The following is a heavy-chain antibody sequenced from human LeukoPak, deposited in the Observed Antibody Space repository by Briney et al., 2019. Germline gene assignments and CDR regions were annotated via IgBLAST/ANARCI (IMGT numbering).Heavy chain of an antibody. CDR2: IYYNGNT. V-gene: IGHV4-59*01. CDR1: DGSINSYY. Sequence: SETLSLTCSVSDGSINSYYWNWIRRPPGKGLEWIGYIYYNGNTNYSPSLKSRVTMSVDTSKNLFSLKVSSVTAADTAVYYCARGRSNYYGMNVWGQGTTVTVS. J-gene: IGHJ6*02. D-gene: IGHD1-26*01. CDR3: ARGRSNYYGMNV.